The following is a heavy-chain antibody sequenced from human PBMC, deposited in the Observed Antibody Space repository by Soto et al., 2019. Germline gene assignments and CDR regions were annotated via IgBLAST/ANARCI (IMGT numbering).Heavy chain of an antibody. CDR3: ARQTWDYHSSNFDY. V-gene: IGHV3-48*02. D-gene: IGHD3-16*01. Sequence: AGGSLRLSCAASGFTFSIFSMNWVRQAPGRGLEWVSYIDSRTTTIYYADSVKGRFTISRDNARNSLYLQMNSLRDEDTAVYYCARQTWDYHSSNFDYWGLGTLVTVPQ. J-gene: IGHJ4*02. CDR1: GFTFSIFS. CDR2: IDSRTTTI.